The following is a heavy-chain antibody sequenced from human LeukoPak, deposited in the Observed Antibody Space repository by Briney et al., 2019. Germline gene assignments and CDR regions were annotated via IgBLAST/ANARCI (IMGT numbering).Heavy chain of an antibody. D-gene: IGHD2-8*01. J-gene: IGHJ4*02. CDR1: GFTFDDYG. CDR3: ARGFRNGPFDS. V-gene: IGHV3-20*04. Sequence: GGSLRLSCEASGFTFDDYGMSWVRQLPGKGLEWVSGINRNGDSTDYAGSVKGRFTISRDNAKNSHFLQMNSLRVEDTALYYCARGFRNGPFDSWGQGTLVTVSS. CDR2: INRNGDST.